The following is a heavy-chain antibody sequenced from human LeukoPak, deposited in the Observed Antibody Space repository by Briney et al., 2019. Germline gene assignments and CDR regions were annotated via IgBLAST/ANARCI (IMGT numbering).Heavy chain of an antibody. CDR3: ARGPYDVYYYYYYMDV. Sequence: GGSLRLSCAASGFTFRSYDMHWVRQAPGKGLEWVAFIRYDGSKKFYADSVKGRFTISRDNSKNTLYLQMNSLRTEDTAVYYCARGPYDVYYYYYYMDVWGEGTTVTISS. J-gene: IGHJ6*03. D-gene: IGHD5-12*01. CDR2: IRYDGSKK. V-gene: IGHV3-30*02. CDR1: GFTFRSYD.